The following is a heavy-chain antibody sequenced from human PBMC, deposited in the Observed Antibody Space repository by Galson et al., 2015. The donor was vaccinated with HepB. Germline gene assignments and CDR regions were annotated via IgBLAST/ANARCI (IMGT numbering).Heavy chain of an antibody. Sequence: SVKVSCKASGGTFSSYTISWVRQAPGQGLEWMGRIIPILGIANYAQKFQGRVTITADKSTSTAYMELSSLRSEDTAVYYCARSNSYCSGGSCYEYEFDYWGQGTLVTVSS. V-gene: IGHV1-69*02. CDR2: IIPILGIA. CDR1: GGTFSSYT. D-gene: IGHD2-15*01. J-gene: IGHJ4*02. CDR3: ARSNSYCSGGSCYEYEFDY.